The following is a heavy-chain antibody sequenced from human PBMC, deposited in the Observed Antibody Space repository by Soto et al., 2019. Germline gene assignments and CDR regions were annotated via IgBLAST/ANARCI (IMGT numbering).Heavy chain of an antibody. D-gene: IGHD6-13*01. CDR3: ARAPIAAAGTFYYGMDV. J-gene: IGHJ6*02. Sequence: PSETLSLTCTVSGVSISSGDYYWSWIRQPPGKGLEWIGYIYYSGSTYYNPSLKSRVTISVDTSKNQFSLKLSSVTAADTAVYYCARAPIAAAGTFYYGMDVWGQGTTVTVSS. V-gene: IGHV4-30-4*01. CDR1: GVSISSGDYY. CDR2: IYYSGST.